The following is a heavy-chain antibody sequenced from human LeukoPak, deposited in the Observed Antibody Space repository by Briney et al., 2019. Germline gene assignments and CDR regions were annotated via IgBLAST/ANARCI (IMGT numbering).Heavy chain of an antibody. J-gene: IGHJ6*02. CDR1: GFPFSSYG. V-gene: IGHV3-30*18. D-gene: IGHD2-21*01. CDR3: AKSVPGDCFYGMDV. Sequence: GGSLRLSCAASGFPFSSYGIHWVRQAPGKGLEWVALVSYDERNKYYAESVKGRFTISRDNSKDTLYLQMNSLRPEDTALYYCAKSVPGDCFYGMDVWGQGTTVTVSS. CDR2: VSYDERNK.